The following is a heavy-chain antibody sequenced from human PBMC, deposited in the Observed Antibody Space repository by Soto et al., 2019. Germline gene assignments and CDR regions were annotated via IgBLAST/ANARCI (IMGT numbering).Heavy chain of an antibody. CDR2: ISSSGSTI. CDR3: ARDCMVRGIVDAFDI. Sequence: PGGSLRLSCATSGFTFSSYEMNWVRQAPGKGLEWVSYISSSGSTIYYADSVKGRFTISRDNAKNSLYLQMNSLRAEDTAVYYCARDCMVRGIVDAFDIWGKGTMVTVS. V-gene: IGHV3-48*03. D-gene: IGHD3-10*01. CDR1: GFTFSSYE. J-gene: IGHJ3*02.